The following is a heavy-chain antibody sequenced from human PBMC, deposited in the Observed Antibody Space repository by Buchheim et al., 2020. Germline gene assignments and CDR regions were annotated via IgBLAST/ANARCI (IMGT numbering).Heavy chain of an antibody. Sequence: QLQLQESGPGLVKPSETLSLTCTVSGGSISSSSYYWGWIRQPPGKGLEWIGSIYYSGSTYYNPSLKSRVTISVDTSTTQFSLKLSSVTAADTAVYYCASLYSSSWYEEYYYYGMDVWGQGTT. CDR1: GGSISSSSYY. CDR2: IYYSGST. V-gene: IGHV4-39*01. J-gene: IGHJ6*02. CDR3: ASLYSSSWYEEYYYYGMDV. D-gene: IGHD6-13*01.